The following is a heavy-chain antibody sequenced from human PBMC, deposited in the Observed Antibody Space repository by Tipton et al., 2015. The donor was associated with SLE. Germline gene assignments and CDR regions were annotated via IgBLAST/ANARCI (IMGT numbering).Heavy chain of an antibody. CDR3: ARGLYDSSGYYLGY. CDR1: GYSISSGYY. J-gene: IGHJ4*02. V-gene: IGHV4-38-2*01. D-gene: IGHD3-22*01. Sequence: TLSLTCAVSGYSISSGYYWGWIRQPPGKGLEWIGSIYHSGSTYYNPSLKSRVTISVDTSKNQFSLKLSSVTAADTAVYYCARGLYDSSGYYLGYWGQGTLVTVSS. CDR2: IYHSGST.